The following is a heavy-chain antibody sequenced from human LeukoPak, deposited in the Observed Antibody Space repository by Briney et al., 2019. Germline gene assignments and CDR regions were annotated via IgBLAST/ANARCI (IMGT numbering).Heavy chain of an antibody. CDR2: IYTSGST. J-gene: IGHJ4*02. Sequence: PSETLSLTCTVSGGSISSYYWSWIRQPAGKGLEWIGRIYTSGSTNYNPSLKSRVTMSVDTSKNQFSLKLSSVTAADTAVYYCAGDLYYYDSSGYFSTFDYWGQGTLVTVSS. CDR3: AGDLYYYDSSGYFSTFDY. CDR1: GGSISSYY. D-gene: IGHD3-22*01. V-gene: IGHV4-4*07.